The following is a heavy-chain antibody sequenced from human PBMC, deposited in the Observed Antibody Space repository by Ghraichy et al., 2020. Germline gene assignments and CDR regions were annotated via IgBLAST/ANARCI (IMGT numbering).Heavy chain of an antibody. D-gene: IGHD2-2*01. Sequence: GGSLRLSCAASGFTFSSYAMSWVRQAPGKGLEWVSAISGSGGSTYYADSVKGRFTISRDNSKNTLYLQMNSLRAEDTAVYYCAKGSPAANGYYYYYMDVWGKGTTVTVSS. V-gene: IGHV3-23*01. CDR1: GFTFSSYA. CDR3: AKGSPAANGYYYYYMDV. J-gene: IGHJ6*03. CDR2: ISGSGGST.